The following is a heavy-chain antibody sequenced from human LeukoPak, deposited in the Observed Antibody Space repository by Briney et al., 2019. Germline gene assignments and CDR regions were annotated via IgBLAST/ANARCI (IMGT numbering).Heavy chain of an antibody. J-gene: IGHJ4*02. D-gene: IGHD3-22*01. CDR2: INPNGGDT. Sequence: GASVKVSCKASGYTFTGYYMHWVRQAPGQGLQWMGWINPNGGDTNYAQKLQGRVTMTTDTSTSTAYMELRSLRSDDTAVYYCARDPYYYDSRGSLYFDYWGQGTLVTVSS. CDR3: ARDPYYYDSRGSLYFDY. V-gene: IGHV1-2*02. CDR1: GYTFTGYY.